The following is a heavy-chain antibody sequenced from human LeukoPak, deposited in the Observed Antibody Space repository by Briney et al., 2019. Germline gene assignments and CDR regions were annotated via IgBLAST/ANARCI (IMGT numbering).Heavy chain of an antibody. J-gene: IGHJ4*02. CDR3: AKPPRYYYDSSGLDH. CDR2: ISDSGGST. D-gene: IGHD3-22*01. V-gene: IGHV3-23*01. CDR1: GFTFSSYA. Sequence: GGSLRLSCAASGFTFSSYAMSWVRQAPGKGLEWVSAISDSGGSTYYADSVKGRFTISRDHSKNTLYLQMNSLRAEDAAVYSWAKPPRYYYDSSGLDHWGQGTLVTVSS.